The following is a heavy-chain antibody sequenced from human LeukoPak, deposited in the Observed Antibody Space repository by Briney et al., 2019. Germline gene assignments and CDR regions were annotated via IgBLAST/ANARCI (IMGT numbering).Heavy chain of an antibody. CDR3: AKDHPYITSWYGAGDY. CDR2: ISRSGGAT. CDR1: GFTFSSYG. D-gene: IGHD6-13*01. V-gene: IGHV3-23*01. Sequence: GGSLRLSCAASGFTFSSYGMTWVRQAPGKGLEWVASISRSGGATYYADSVKGRFTVSRDNSKNTLYLHMNSLRAEDTAVYYCAKDHPYITSWYGAGDYWGQGTLVTVSS. J-gene: IGHJ4*02.